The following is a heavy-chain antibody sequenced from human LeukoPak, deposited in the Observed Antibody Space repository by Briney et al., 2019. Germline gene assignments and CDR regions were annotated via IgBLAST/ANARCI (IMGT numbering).Heavy chain of an antibody. D-gene: IGHD3-3*01. Sequence: GASVKVSCKASGYTFTSYAMHWVRQAPGQRLEWMGWINAGNGNTRYSQKFQGRVTITRDTSASTDYMELSSLRSEDTAVYYCARGRITIFGVVLRTFDYWGQGTLVTVSS. CDR3: ARGRITIFGVVLRTFDY. J-gene: IGHJ4*02. CDR2: INAGNGNT. V-gene: IGHV1-3*01. CDR1: GYTFTSYA.